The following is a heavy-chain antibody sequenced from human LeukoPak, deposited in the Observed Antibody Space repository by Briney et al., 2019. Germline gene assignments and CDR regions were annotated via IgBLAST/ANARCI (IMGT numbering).Heavy chain of an antibody. CDR3: ARDQTRRDGYLIQGYYFDY. Sequence: GASVKVSCKASGYTFTGYYMHWVRQAPGQGLEWMGWINPNSGGTKYAQKFQGRVTMTRDTSISTAYMELSRLRSDDTAVYYCARDQTRRDGYLIQGYYFDYWGQGTLVTVSS. CDR1: GYTFTGYY. CDR2: INPNSGGT. J-gene: IGHJ4*02. D-gene: IGHD5-24*01. V-gene: IGHV1-2*02.